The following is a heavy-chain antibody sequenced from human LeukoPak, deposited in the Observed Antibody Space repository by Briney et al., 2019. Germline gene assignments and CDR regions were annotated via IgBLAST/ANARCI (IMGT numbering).Heavy chain of an antibody. CDR2: IKQDGSEK. CDR1: GFTFSSYW. CDR3: ARDGPGYSSSWSDY. Sequence: PGGSLRLSCAASGFTFSSYWMSWVRQAPGKGLEWVANIKQDGSEKYYVDSVKGRFTISRDNAKNSLYLQMNSLRAEDTAVYYCARDGPGYSSSWSDYWGQGTLVTVPS. V-gene: IGHV3-7*01. D-gene: IGHD6-13*01. J-gene: IGHJ4*02.